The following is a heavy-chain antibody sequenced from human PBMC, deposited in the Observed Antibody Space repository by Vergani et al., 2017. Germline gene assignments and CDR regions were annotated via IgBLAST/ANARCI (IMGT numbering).Heavy chain of an antibody. CDR3: AKTGYYFGSGYYSATYYYYYGMDV. CDR2: ISGSGGST. CDR1: GFTFSSYA. V-gene: IGHV3-23*01. J-gene: IGHJ6*02. Sequence: EVQLLESGGGLVQPGGSLRLSCAASGFTFSSYAMSWVRQAPGKGLEWVSAISGSGGSTYYADSVKGRFTISRDNSKNTLYLQMNSLRSEDTAVYYCAKTGYYFGSGYYSATYYYYYGMDVWGQGTTVTVSS. D-gene: IGHD3-3*01.